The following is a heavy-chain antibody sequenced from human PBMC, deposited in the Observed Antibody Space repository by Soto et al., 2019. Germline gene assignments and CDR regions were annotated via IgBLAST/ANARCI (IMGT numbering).Heavy chain of an antibody. CDR2: ISAYNGNT. D-gene: IGHD2-2*01. V-gene: IGHV1-18*01. CDR1: GYTFTSYG. Sequence: QVQLVQSGAEVKKPGASVKVSCKASGYTFTSYGISWVRQAPGQGLEWMGWISAYNGNTNYAQKLQGRVTMTTDTSTSTAYMELRSLRSDDTAVYYCAGRYCSSTSCYGPGYYYGMDVWGQGTTVTVSS. J-gene: IGHJ6*02. CDR3: AGRYCSSTSCYGPGYYYGMDV.